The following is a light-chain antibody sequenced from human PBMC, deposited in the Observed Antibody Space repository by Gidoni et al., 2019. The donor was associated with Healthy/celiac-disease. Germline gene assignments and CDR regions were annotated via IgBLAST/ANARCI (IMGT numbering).Light chain of an antibody. CDR2: GSS. J-gene: IGKJ3*01. CDR1: QSVSSN. Sequence: EIVMTQSPATLSVSPGERATLSCRASQSVSSNLAWYQQKPGQAPRLLIYGSSTRAPGIPASFSGSGSGTEFTPTISSLQSEDFAVYYCQQYNNWPFTFGPGTKVDIK. V-gene: IGKV3-15*01. CDR3: QQYNNWPFT.